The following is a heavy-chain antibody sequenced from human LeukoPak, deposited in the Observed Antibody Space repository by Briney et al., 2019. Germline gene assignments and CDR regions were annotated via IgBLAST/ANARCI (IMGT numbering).Heavy chain of an antibody. CDR1: GYTFTSYG. V-gene: IGHV1-18*01. J-gene: IGHJ4*02. D-gene: IGHD4-17*01. CDR3: ARVDYGDYALDY. Sequence: ASVKVSCKASGYTFTSYGISWVRQVPGQGHEWMGWISDYNGNTNYAQKLQGRVTMTTDTSTTTAYMELRSLRSDDTAVYYCARVDYGDYALDYWGQGTLVTVSS. CDR2: ISDYNGNT.